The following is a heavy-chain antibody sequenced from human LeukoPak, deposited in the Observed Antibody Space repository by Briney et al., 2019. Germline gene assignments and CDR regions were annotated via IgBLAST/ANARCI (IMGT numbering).Heavy chain of an antibody. V-gene: IGHV1-46*01. CDR2: INPRGGST. Sequence: EASVKVSFKASGYTFTIYYMHWVRQAPGQGLEWMGIINPRGGSTSYAQKFQGRVTMTRDMSTSTVYMELSSLRSEDTAVYYCARGPEDFDYWGQGTLVTVSS. CDR3: ARGPEDFDY. CDR1: GYTFTIYY. J-gene: IGHJ4*02.